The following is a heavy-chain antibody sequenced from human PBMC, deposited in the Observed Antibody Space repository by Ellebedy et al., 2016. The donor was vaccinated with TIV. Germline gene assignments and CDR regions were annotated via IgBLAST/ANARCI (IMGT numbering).Heavy chain of an antibody. CDR1: GFTFSSYG. D-gene: IGHD4-17*01. V-gene: IGHV3-30*03. J-gene: IGHJ6*02. CDR2: ISYEGSKK. Sequence: GESLKISCAASGFTFSSYGMHWVRQAPGKGLEWVAVISYEGSKKYYADSVKGRFTISRDNSKNTLFLQMNSMRADDTAVYYCARPMTTVMEHYYGIDVWGQGTTVTVSS. CDR3: ARPMTTVMEHYYGIDV.